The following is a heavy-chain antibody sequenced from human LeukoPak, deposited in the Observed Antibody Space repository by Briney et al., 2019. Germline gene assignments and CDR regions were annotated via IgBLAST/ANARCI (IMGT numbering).Heavy chain of an antibody. CDR1: GGSISSSY. D-gene: IGHD2-21*01. V-gene: IGHV4-4*07. CDR3: ARDPNSAL. CDR2: LYTSGST. Sequence: SETLSLTCTVSGGSISSSYWSWIRQPAGKGLEWIGRLYTSGSTKYNYNPSRKSRFTMSVDTSKNQFSLNLTSVTAADTAVYYCARDPNSALWGQGTLVTVSS. J-gene: IGHJ4*02.